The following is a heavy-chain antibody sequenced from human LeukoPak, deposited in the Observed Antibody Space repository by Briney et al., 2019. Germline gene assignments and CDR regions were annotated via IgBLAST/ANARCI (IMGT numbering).Heavy chain of an antibody. CDR1: GGSISSYY. V-gene: IGHV4-59*12. Sequence: SETLSLTCTVSGGSISSYYWSWIRQPPGKGLEWIGYIYYSGSTNYNPSLKSRVTISVDTSKNQFSLKLSSVTAADTAVYYCARGRGGAARRXXXDPWGQGTLVTVSS. CDR3: ARGRGGAARRXXXDP. CDR2: IYYSGST. D-gene: IGHD6-6*01. J-gene: IGHJ5*02.